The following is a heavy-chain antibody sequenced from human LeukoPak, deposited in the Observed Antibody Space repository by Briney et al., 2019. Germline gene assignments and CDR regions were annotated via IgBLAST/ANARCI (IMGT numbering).Heavy chain of an antibody. CDR2: IYPGDSET. CDR1: GYTFTGYW. V-gene: IGHV5-51*01. D-gene: IGHD4-17*01. CDR3: ARHAVYGDYADSRTFYFDY. J-gene: IGHJ4*02. Sequence: GESLKISCKGSGYTFTGYWIGWVRQMPGKGLEWMAFIYPGDSETRYSPSFQGQVTISVDKSINTAYLQWSSLKASDTAIYYCARHAVYGDYADSRTFYFDYWGQGTLVTVSS.